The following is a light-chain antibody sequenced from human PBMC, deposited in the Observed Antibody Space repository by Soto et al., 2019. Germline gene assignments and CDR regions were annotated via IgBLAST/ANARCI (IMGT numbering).Light chain of an antibody. CDR3: QQYGSSIT. J-gene: IGKJ5*01. V-gene: IGKV3-20*01. CDR1: QSVSSN. CDR2: GAS. Sequence: EIVMTQSPATLSVSPGERATLSCRASQSVSSNLAWYQQKPGQAPRLLIYGASSRATCIPDRFSGSGSGTDFTHTIGRLEPEDFAVYYCQQYGSSITFGQGTRLDIK.